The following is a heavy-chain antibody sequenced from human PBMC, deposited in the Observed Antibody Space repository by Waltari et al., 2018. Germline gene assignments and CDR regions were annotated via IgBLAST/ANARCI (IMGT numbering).Heavy chain of an antibody. CDR1: GFTFGEYA. D-gene: IGHD1-26*01. CDR3: ARSAGELVSGLNWFDP. Sequence: EVQLVESGGGLVQPGRSLRLSCTASGFTFGEYAMSWVRQAQGKGLEWVGFIRSKAYVGTTEYAAAVKCRFTISADKSISTAYLQWSSLKASDTAMYYCARSAGELVSGLNWFDPWGQGTLVTVSA. CDR2: IRSKAYVGTT. J-gene: IGHJ5*02. V-gene: IGHV3-49*04.